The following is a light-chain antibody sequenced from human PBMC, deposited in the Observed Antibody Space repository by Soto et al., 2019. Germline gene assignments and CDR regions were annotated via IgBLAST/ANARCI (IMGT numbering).Light chain of an antibody. Sequence: QYALTQPASVSGSPGQSITISCTGTTSDVGSYDIVSWYQQHPGKAPKIMIYEVSKRPSGESNRFSGSKSGNTASLTISGLQAEDEADYYCCSYAGGRSPYVFGTGTKLTVL. V-gene: IGLV2-23*02. CDR2: EVS. CDR1: TSDVGSYDI. J-gene: IGLJ1*01. CDR3: CSYAGGRSPYV.